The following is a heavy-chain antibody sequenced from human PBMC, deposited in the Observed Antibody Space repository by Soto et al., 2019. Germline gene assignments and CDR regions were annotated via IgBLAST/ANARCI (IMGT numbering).Heavy chain of an antibody. CDR2: IIPIFGTA. CDR3: ARTYMTTVTSQGYYYYYGMDV. D-gene: IGHD4-17*01. V-gene: IGHV1-69*01. J-gene: IGHJ6*02. CDR1: GGTFSSYA. Sequence: QVQLVQSGAEVQKPGSSVKVSCKASGGTFSSYAISWVRQAPGQGLEWMGGIIPIFGTANYAQKFQGRVTITADESTSTAYMELSSLRSEDTAVYYCARTYMTTVTSQGYYYYYGMDVWGQGTTVTVSS.